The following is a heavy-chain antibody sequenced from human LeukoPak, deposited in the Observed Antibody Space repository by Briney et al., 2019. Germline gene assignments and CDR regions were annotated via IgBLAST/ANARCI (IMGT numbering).Heavy chain of an antibody. CDR1: GDSVSSNSAA. CDR2: TYYRSKWYN. V-gene: IGHV6-1*01. Sequence: SQTLSLTCAISGDSVSSNSAAWNWIRQSPSRGLEWLGRTYYRSKWYNDYAVSVKSRITINPDTSKNQFSLKLSSVTAADTAVYYCARLQSDIVVVPAANQPYCSGGSCYPPKYYYFDYWGQGTLVTVSS. D-gene: IGHD2-15*01. CDR3: ARLQSDIVVVPAANQPYCSGGSCYPPKYYYFDY. J-gene: IGHJ4*02.